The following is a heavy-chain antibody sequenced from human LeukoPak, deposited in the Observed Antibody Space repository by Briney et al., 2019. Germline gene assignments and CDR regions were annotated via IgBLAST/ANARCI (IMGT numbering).Heavy chain of an antibody. J-gene: IGHJ2*01. CDR3: ARELLSGTYPNSYFDL. V-gene: IGHV3-11*01. CDR2: ISSSGDSI. Sequence: GGSLRLSCAASGFDFSYYYMSWIRQAPEKGLEWVSYISSSGDSIDYADSVKGRFTISRDNAKNSLYLQMNSLRAEDTAEYYCARELLSGTYPNSYFDLWGRGTLVTVSS. D-gene: IGHD1-26*01. CDR1: GFDFSYYY.